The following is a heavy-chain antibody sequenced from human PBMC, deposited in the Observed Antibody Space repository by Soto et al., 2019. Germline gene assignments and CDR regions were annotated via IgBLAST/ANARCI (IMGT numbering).Heavy chain of an antibody. CDR2: IYETGRT. V-gene: IGHV4-39*01. CDR1: GGSINRSPYY. D-gene: IGHD2-2*02. J-gene: IGHJ3*02. Sequence: SETLSLTCSVSGGSINRSPYYWDWIRQSPGKGLEWIGSIYETGRTNHNPLLKSRVTMTVDTSKNQFSLKLSSVTAADTAVYYCARAGYCSSTSCYRGAFDIWGQGTMVT. CDR3: ARAGYCSSTSCYRGAFDI.